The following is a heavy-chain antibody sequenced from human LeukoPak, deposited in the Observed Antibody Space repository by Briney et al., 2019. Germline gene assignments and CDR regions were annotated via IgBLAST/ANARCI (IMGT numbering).Heavy chain of an antibody. J-gene: IGHJ3*02. CDR1: GYTFTSYA. V-gene: IGHV1-3*01. CDR2: IDAGNGNT. Sequence: ASVKVSCKASGYTFTSYAMHWVRQAPGQRLEWMGWIDAGNGNTKYSQKFQGRVTITRDTSASTAYMELGSLRSEDTAVYYCARDPRDTAMVDDAFDIWGQGTMVTVSS. CDR3: ARDPRDTAMVDDAFDI. D-gene: IGHD5-18*01.